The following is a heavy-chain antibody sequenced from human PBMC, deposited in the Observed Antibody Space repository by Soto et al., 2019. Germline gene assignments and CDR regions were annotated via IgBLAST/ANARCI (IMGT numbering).Heavy chain of an antibody. D-gene: IGHD3-3*01. V-gene: IGHV2-5*01. J-gene: IGHJ4*02. CDR3: AHGILYWSGYFDYFDF. CDR1: GFSFRSSNEV. Sequence: ITLKESGPTVLKPTQTLTLTCTFSGFSFRSSNEVVGWIRQPPGKPLEWLALILWTDDKRYSPSLKTRRTITNDTAKSLVVRTLTAMGPVDTATYYFAHGILYWSGYFDYFDFWGQGSLVTVSS. CDR2: ILWTDDK.